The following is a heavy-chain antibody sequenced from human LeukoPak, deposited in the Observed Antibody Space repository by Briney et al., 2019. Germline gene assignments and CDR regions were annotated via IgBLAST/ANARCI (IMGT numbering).Heavy chain of an antibody. CDR3: ARVTGSSSPFDY. J-gene: IGHJ4*02. Sequence: ASVKVSCKASGYTFTSYDINWERQATGQGLEWMGWMNPNIGNTGYAQKFEGRVTMTRNTSISTAYMELSSLRSEDTAVYHCARVTGSSSPFDYCGQGTLVTVSS. CDR1: GYTFTSYD. CDR2: MNPNIGNT. D-gene: IGHD6-6*01. V-gene: IGHV1-8*01.